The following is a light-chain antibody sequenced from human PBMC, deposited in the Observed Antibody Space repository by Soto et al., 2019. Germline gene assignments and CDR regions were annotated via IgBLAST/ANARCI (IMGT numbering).Light chain of an antibody. CDR1: QSISSY. J-gene: IGKJ4*01. CDR2: AAS. Sequence: DIHMTQSPSSLSASVGDRFTITCRASQSISSYLNWYQQKPGKDPKLLIYAASSLQSGVPSRCSGSGSGTDFNLTISSLQPEDFATYYCQQSSSTPLTFGGGTKVDIK. CDR3: QQSSSTPLT. V-gene: IGKV1-39*01.